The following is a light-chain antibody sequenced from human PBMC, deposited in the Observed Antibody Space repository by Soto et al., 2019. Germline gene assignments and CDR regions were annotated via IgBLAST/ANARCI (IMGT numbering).Light chain of an antibody. CDR3: LQVYNYPWT. V-gene: IGKV1-6*01. CDR1: QGIRND. Sequence: ALQMTQSPSSLSASVGDRVTITCRASQGIRNDLGWYQQKPGKAPKLLIYAASSLQSGVPSRFRGSGSGTDSSLTISSLQPEDFASYYCLQVYNYPWTFGQGTKVEIK. J-gene: IGKJ1*01. CDR2: AAS.